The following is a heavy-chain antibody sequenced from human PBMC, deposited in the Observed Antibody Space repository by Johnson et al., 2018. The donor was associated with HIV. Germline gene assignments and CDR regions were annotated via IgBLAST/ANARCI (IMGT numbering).Heavy chain of an antibody. CDR3: AREVKRYAFDI. CDR2: IWYDGSNK. CDR1: GFTFSSYG. Sequence: VQLVESGGGLVQPGRSLRLSCAASGFTFSSYGMHWVRQAPGKGLEWVAVIWYDGSNKYYADSVKGRFTISRDNSKNTLYLQMNSLRAEDTAVYYCAREVKRYAFDIWGQGTMVTVSS. V-gene: IGHV3-30*19. J-gene: IGHJ3*02.